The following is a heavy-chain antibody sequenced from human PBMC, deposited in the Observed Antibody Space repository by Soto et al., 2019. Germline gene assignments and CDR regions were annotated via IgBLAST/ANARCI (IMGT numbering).Heavy chain of an antibody. J-gene: IGHJ4*02. CDR3: ARAYTPYKLFLWLRDGYFDY. CDR1: GGTFSSYA. V-gene: IGHV1-69*13. CDR2: IIPIFGTA. D-gene: IGHD3-10*01. Sequence: ASVKVSCKASGGTFSSYAISWVRQAPGQGLEWMGGIIPIFGTANYAQKFQGRVTITADESTSTAYMELSSLRSEDTAVYYCARAYTPYKLFLWLRDGYFDYWGQGTLVTVSS.